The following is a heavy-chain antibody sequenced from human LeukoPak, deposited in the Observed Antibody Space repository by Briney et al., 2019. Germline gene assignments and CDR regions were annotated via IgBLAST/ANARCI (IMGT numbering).Heavy chain of an antibody. CDR3: ARVSKYYFDY. D-gene: IGHD2-2*01. V-gene: IGHV3-21*01. CDR2: IGSGTSYI. CDR1: GFTFSSYS. J-gene: IGHJ4*02. Sequence: TGGSLRLSCAASGFTFSSYSMDWARQAPGKGLEWVSSIGSGTSYIYYADSVKGRFTISRDNAKNSLFLQMDSLRAEDTAVYYCARVSKYYFDYWGQGTLVTVSS.